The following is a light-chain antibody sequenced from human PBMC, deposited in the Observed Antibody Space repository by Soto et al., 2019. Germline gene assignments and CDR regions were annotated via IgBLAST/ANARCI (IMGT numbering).Light chain of an antibody. V-gene: IGKV1-39*01. CDR2: AAS. CDR3: QQSYGTPLT. J-gene: IGKJ4*01. Sequence: DLEMTQSPSSLSASVGDRVTITCRASQSISNYLNWYQHKPGKVPKLLIYAASCLQSGVPTRFSGSGSGTDFTLTINSLQPEDFATYYCQQSYGTPLTFGGGTKIEIK. CDR1: QSISNY.